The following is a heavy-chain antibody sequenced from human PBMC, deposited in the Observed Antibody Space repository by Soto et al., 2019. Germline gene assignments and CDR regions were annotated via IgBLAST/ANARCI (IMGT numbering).Heavy chain of an antibody. J-gene: IGHJ4*02. Sequence: ALVKVACKASGYTFTGYGIGWVRQAHGQGLEWMGWISAYNGNTNYAQKLQGRVTMTTDTSTSTAYMELRRRRFDDTAVYSCAREVEHWLAFDFWRQGALVTVSS. CDR3: AREVEHWLAFDF. CDR2: ISAYNGNT. V-gene: IGHV1-18*04. D-gene: IGHD6-19*01. CDR1: GYTFTGYG.